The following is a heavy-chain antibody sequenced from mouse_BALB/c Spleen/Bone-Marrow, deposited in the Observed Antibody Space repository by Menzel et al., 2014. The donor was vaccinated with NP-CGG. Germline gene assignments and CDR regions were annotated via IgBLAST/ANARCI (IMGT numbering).Heavy chain of an antibody. J-gene: IGHJ4*01. CDR1: GFNIKDTY. Sequence: DVQLQESGAELVKPGASVKLSCTASGFNIKDTYMHWVKQRPEQGLEWIGMIDPANGYTNYAPKFQGKATITADTSSNTAHLQLSSLTSEDTAVYYCASKKNYYAMDYWGQGTSVTVSS. V-gene: IGHV14-3*02. CDR2: IDPANGYT. CDR3: ASKKNYYAMDY.